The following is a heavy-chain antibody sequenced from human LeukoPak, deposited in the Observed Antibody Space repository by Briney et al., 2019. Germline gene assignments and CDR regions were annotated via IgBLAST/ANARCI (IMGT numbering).Heavy chain of an antibody. D-gene: IGHD3-22*01. CDR1: GGSFSAYY. V-gene: IGHV4-59*10. CDR3: ARDVRDSSGYYPRIFGY. CDR2: VHNSGST. Sequence: SETLSLTCAVYGGSFSAYYWSWIRQPAGKGLEWIGAVHNSGSTYYNPSLKSRVTMSIDRSTNRFSLKLSSVTAADTAVYYCARDVRDSSGYYPRIFGYWGQGNLVTVSS. J-gene: IGHJ4*02.